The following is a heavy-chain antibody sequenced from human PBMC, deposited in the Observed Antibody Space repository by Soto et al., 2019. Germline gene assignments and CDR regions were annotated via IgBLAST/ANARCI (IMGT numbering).Heavy chain of an antibody. CDR1: GGSIGSSDFY. Sequence: SQTLSLTCTVSGGSIGSSDFYWGWLRQTPGKGLEFIGSMYYSGTTYYNPSLKSRVTISVDTSKNQFTLKLISVTAADTAVSYCAVVDSTGNWFDPWGEGALVTVSS. D-gene: IGHD6-25*01. V-gene: IGHV4-39*01. CDR2: MYYSGTT. J-gene: IGHJ5*02. CDR3: AVVDSTGNWFDP.